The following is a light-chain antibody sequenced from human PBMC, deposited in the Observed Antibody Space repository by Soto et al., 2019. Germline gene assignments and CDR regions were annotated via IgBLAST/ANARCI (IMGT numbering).Light chain of an antibody. J-gene: IGKJ4*01. CDR1: QSVSSNF. CDR3: RQYGYSLGFP. Sequence: EIVLTQSPGTLSLSPGERATLSCRASQSVSSNFLAWYQEKPGQAPRLLIYGASSRATGIPDRFSGSGSGTDFTLTISRLEPEDFAVYYCRQYGYSLGFPFGGGTKVEIK. V-gene: IGKV3-20*01. CDR2: GAS.